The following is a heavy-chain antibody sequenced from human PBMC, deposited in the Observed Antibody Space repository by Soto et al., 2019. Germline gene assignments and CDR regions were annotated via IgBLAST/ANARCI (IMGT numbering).Heavy chain of an antibody. CDR3: ARVVMATGESYYYYYMDV. Sequence: GGSLRLSCAASGVTFSSYAMSWVRQAPGKGLEWVSAISGSGGSTYYADSVKGRFTSPRNNSKNTLYLQMNSLRAEDTAVYYSARVVMATGESYYYYYMDVWGKGTTVTVSS. J-gene: IGHJ6*03. CDR1: GVTFSSYA. CDR2: ISGSGGST. V-gene: IGHV3-23*01. D-gene: IGHD5-12*01.